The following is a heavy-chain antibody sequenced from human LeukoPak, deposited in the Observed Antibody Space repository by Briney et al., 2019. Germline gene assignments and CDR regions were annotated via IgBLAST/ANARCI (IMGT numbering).Heavy chain of an antibody. J-gene: IGHJ3*02. V-gene: IGHV3-74*01. Sequence: PGGSLRLSCAASGFTFSNYWMHWVRQAPGKGLVWVSRTNTDGSSTTYADSVKGRFTISRDNAKNTLYLQMNSLRAEDTAVYYCARDAAYCGGDCYLFDIWGQGTMVTVSS. D-gene: IGHD2-21*01. CDR3: ARDAAYCGGDCYLFDI. CDR2: TNTDGSST. CDR1: GFTFSNYW.